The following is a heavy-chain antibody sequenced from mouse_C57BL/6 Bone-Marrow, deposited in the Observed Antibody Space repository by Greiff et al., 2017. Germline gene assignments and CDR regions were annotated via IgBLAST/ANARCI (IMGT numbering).Heavy chain of an antibody. CDR2: IYYSGTI. D-gene: IGHD1-1*01. CDR3: ARDRAGGSSPPTAYFDV. V-gene: IGHV3-5*01. CDR1: GISITTGNYR. J-gene: IGHJ1*03. Sequence: EVQLVESGPGLVKPSQTVFLTCTVTGISITTGNYRWSWIRQFPGNKLEWIGYIYYSGTITYNPSLTSRTTITRDTPKNHFFLEMNSLTAEDTATYYCARDRAGGSSPPTAYFDVWGTGTTVTVSS.